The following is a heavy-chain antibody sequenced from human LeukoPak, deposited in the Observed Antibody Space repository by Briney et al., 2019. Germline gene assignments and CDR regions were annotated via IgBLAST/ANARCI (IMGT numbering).Heavy chain of an antibody. V-gene: IGHV4-38-2*02. Sequence: SETLSLTCDVSGYSINFGHLWGWIRQPPGKGLEWIACINHSGRTYYTPSLKSRVTISVDTLKNQFSLKVTSVTAEDTAMYFCARESSAVAHTMMRDWLDPWGQGTLVTVSS. CDR2: INHSGRT. CDR3: ARESSAVAHTMMRDWLDP. D-gene: IGHD3-22*01. J-gene: IGHJ5*02. CDR1: GYSINFGHL.